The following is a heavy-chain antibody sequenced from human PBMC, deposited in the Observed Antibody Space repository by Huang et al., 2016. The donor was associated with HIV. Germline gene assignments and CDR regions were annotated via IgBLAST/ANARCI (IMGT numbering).Heavy chain of an antibody. CDR1: GFSFSTYG. J-gene: IGHJ4*02. D-gene: IGHD1-26*01. CDR2: ISDDGSNK. Sequence: VQLVESGGGVVQPGRSLRLACAASGFSFSTYGLHWVRQAPGKGLEWVAVISDDGSNKYYAHSVKGRFTISRDTSENKVDLQMNSLRHEDTAVYYCAKDGADEEWDIDYWGQGTLVTVSS. V-gene: IGHV3-30*18. CDR3: AKDGADEEWDIDY.